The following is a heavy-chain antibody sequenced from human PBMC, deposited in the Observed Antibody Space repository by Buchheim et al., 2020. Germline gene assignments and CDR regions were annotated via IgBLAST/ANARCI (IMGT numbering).Heavy chain of an antibody. J-gene: IGHJ1*01. D-gene: IGHD4-17*01. V-gene: IGHV3-33*06. CDR2: IWYDGSNK. CDR1: GFTFSSYG. Sequence: QVQLVESGGGVVQPGRSLRLSCAASGFTFSSYGMHWVRQAPGKGLEWVAVIWYDGSNKYYADSVKGRFTISRDNSKNTLYLQMNSLRAEDTAVYYCAKDRQYGDYPEYFQHWGQGTL. CDR3: AKDRQYGDYPEYFQH.